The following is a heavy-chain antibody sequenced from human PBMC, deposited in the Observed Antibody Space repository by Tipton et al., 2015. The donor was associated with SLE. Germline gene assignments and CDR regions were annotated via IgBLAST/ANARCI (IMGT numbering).Heavy chain of an antibody. V-gene: IGHV4-34*01. CDR1: GGSFSGYY. CDR3: ARGQGYFDFWSGFYKNYYYTDV. D-gene: IGHD3-3*01. J-gene: IGHJ6*03. CDR2: INHSGST. Sequence: TLSLTCAVYGGSFSGYYWSWIRQPPGKGLEWIGEINHSGSTNYNPYLKSRVTISVDTSNNQFSLKLSSVTSADTAVYYCARGQGYFDFWSGFYKNYYYTDVWGKGTTVTFSS.